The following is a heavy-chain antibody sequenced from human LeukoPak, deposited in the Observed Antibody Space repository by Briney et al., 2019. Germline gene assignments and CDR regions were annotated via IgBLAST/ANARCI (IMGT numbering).Heavy chain of an antibody. V-gene: IGHV3-23*01. CDR2: MNDNGDRT. J-gene: IGHJ4*02. Sequence: GGSLRLSCAASGFSFATFEMSWVRQAPGKGLEWVSMMNDNGDRTYYADSVKGRFTISRDNSKNTLYLQMNSLRAEDTAIYFCVKGGWLDYWGQGTLVTVSS. CDR3: VKGGWLDY. D-gene: IGHD5-12*01. CDR1: GFSFATFE.